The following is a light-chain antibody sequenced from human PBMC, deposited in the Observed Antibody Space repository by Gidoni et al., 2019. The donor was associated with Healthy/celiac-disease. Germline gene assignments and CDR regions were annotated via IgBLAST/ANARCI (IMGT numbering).Light chain of an antibody. CDR3: CSYAGSYTFYV. V-gene: IGLV2-11*01. CDR1: SSDVGGYNY. Sequence: QSALTKPRSVSGSPGPSVTISCTGTSSDVGGYNYVSWYQQHPGKAPKLMIYDVSKRPSGVPDRFSGSKSGNTASLTISGLQAEDEADYYCCSYAGSYTFYVFGTGTKVTVL. J-gene: IGLJ1*01. CDR2: DVS.